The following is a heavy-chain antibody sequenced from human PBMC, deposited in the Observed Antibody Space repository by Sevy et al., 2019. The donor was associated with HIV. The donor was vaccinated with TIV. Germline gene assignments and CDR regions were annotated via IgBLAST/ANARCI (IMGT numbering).Heavy chain of an antibody. CDR2: IKQDGSDK. CDR1: GFTFSDYW. J-gene: IGHJ4*02. D-gene: IGHD4-17*01. Sequence: GGSLRLSCTASGFTFSDYWMSWVRQAPGKGLEWVANIKQDGSDKHYVDSGKGRFTISSDNAKNSLYLQMNSLRAGDTAVYYWARGVTTVTPFDYWGQGTLVTVSS. V-gene: IGHV3-7*01. CDR3: ARGVTTVTPFDY.